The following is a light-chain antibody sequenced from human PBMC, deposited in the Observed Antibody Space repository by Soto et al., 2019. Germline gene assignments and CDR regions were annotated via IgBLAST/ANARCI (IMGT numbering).Light chain of an antibody. V-gene: IGLV2-14*01. J-gene: IGLJ1*01. CDR1: SSDIGTYKF. CDR2: EVS. Sequence: QSVLTQPASVSGSPGQSITIPCNGSSSDIGTYKFVTWYQQHPGRAPKVIIFEVSNRPSGISNRFRGSKSGDTASLTISGLQSEDEADYYCDSYTSSRAYVFGIGTKVTVL. CDR3: DSYTSSRAYV.